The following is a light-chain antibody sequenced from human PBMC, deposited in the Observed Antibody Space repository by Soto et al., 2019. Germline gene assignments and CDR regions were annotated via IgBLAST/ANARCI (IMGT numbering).Light chain of an antibody. CDR1: QGISDY. CDR2: AAS. Sequence: DIQMTQSPSSLSASVGDRVIITCRASQGISDYLAWYQQKAGKVPKLLIFAASTLQSGVPSRFRGSGSGTDFTLTISSLQPEDVATYYCQKYNSVPWTFGQGTKVEIK. J-gene: IGKJ1*01. V-gene: IGKV1-27*01. CDR3: QKYNSVPWT.